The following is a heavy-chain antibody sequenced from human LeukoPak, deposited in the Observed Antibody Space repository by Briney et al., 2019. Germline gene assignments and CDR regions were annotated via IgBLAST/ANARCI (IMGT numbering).Heavy chain of an antibody. J-gene: IGHJ4*02. V-gene: IGHV3-23*01. CDR1: GFTFSNYA. CDR2: ISGSGGST. CDR3: AKAPIAVAGTHIDY. Sequence: GGSLRLPCTASGFTFSNYAMSWVRQAPGKGLHWVSAISGSGGSTYYADSVKGRVTVSRDNSKNTLYLQMNSLRAEDTAVYYCAKAPIAVAGTHIDYWGQGTLVTVSS. D-gene: IGHD6-19*01.